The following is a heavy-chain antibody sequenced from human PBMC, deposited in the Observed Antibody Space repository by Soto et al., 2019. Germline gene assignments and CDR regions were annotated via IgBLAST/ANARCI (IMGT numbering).Heavy chain of an antibody. CDR3: ARSQGSSTSLEIYYYYYYGMDV. CDR2: IIPISETT. CDR1: GGTFSSYA. D-gene: IGHD2-2*01. Sequence: QVQLVQSGAEVKKPGSSVKVSCKASGGTFSSYAISWVRQAPGQGLEWMGGIIPISETTNHAQEFQGRVTITADESKSTAYMELSSLRSEDTAVYYCARSQGSSTSLEIYYYYYYGMDVWGQGTTVTVSS. V-gene: IGHV1-69*01. J-gene: IGHJ6*02.